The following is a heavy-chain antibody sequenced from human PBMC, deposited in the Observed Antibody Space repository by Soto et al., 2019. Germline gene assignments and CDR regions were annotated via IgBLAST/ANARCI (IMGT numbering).Heavy chain of an antibody. Sequence: QVQLQESGPGLVKPSETLSLTCTVSGGSVNGYYWTWNRQPPGKGLEWIGLIHYSGSAIYNPSLKSRVTILVETSKNQFSLKLNSVTAADTAVYFCARLGHCGTDRCLSDYWGRGPWSPSPQ. CDR1: GGSVNGYY. CDR2: IHYSGSA. J-gene: IGHJ4*02. V-gene: IGHV4-59*08. CDR3: ARLGHCGTDRCLSDY. D-gene: IGHD1-26*01.